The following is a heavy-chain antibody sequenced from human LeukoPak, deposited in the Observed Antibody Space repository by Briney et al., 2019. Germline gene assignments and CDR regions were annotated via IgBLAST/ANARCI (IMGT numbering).Heavy chain of an antibody. CDR1: GFTFSNYC. Sequence: GGSLRLSCAASGFTFSNYCMHWVRQAPGKGLVWVSRINSDGSSTTYADSVEGRFTISRDNAKNSLYLQMNSLRAEDTAVYYCARGEQAGLWFGDTAFHHWGQGTLVTVSS. J-gene: IGHJ1*01. D-gene: IGHD3-10*01. CDR2: INSDGSST. V-gene: IGHV3-74*01. CDR3: ARGEQAGLWFGDTAFHH.